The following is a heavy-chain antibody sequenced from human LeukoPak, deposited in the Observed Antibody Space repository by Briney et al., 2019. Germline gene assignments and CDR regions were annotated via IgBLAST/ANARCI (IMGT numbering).Heavy chain of an antibody. CDR1: GFTFDDYA. Sequence: PGGSLRLSCAASGFTFDDYAMHWVRQAPGKGLEWVSGISWNSGSIGYADSVKGRFTISRDNAKNSLYLQMNSLRAEDTALYYCARVWIHSTPGAFDIWGQGTMVTVSS. D-gene: IGHD3-3*01. V-gene: IGHV3-9*01. CDR2: ISWNSGSI. CDR3: ARVWIHSTPGAFDI. J-gene: IGHJ3*02.